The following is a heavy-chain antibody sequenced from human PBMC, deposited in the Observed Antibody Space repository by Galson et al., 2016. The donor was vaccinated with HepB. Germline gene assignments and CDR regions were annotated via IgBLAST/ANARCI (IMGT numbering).Heavy chain of an antibody. J-gene: IGHJ3*02. CDR3: ARDSSGWDAFDI. CDR2: INYSGST. V-gene: IGHV4-31*03. D-gene: IGHD6-19*01. CDR1: GASISSGDYY. Sequence: TLSLTCTVSGASISSGDYYWSWIRQHPGKGLEWIGYINYSGSTYYNPSLESRVTISVDTSKNQFSLKLSSMTAADTAVYYCARDSSGWDAFDIWGQGTMVTVSS.